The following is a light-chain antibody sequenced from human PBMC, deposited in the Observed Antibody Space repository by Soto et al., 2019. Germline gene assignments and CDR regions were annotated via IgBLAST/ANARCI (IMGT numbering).Light chain of an antibody. V-gene: IGKV1-33*01. CDR1: QDISNY. J-gene: IGKJ4*01. Sequence: DIQMTQSPSSLSASVGDRVTITCQASQDISNYLNWYQQKPGKAPKLLIFDASNVETGVPSRFSGSGSGTHFTLSIHSLQDADIATYYCQQYEYLPRTFGGGTKVE. CDR2: DAS. CDR3: QQYEYLPRT.